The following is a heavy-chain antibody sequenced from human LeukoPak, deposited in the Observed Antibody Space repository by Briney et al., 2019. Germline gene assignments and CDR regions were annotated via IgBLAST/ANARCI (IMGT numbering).Heavy chain of an antibody. CDR1: GVPFSGYY. V-gene: IGHV4-59*01. D-gene: IGHD3-10*01. CDR3: ARTFITMGRGEDWFDP. J-gene: IGHJ5*02. Sequence: PSETLPLTCAVYGVPFSGYYWSWIQQPPGKGLEWIGYIDHTGSTNYNPSLNSRVTISVDTSKNQFSLKLSSVTAADTAVYYCARTFITMGRGEDWFDPWGQGTLVTVSS. CDR2: IDHTGST.